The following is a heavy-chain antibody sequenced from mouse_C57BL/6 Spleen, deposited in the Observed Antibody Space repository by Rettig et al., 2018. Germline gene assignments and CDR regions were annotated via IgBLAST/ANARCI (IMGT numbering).Heavy chain of an antibody. CDR1: TFTDYE. CDR3: TRWNWDVDY. V-gene: IGHV1-15*01. Sequence: TFTDYEMHWVKQTPVHGLEWIGAIDPETGGTAYNQKFKGKAILTADKSSSTAYMELRSLTSEDSAVYYCTRWNWDVDYWGHGTTLTVSS. J-gene: IGHJ2*01. D-gene: IGHD4-1*01. CDR2: IDPETGGT.